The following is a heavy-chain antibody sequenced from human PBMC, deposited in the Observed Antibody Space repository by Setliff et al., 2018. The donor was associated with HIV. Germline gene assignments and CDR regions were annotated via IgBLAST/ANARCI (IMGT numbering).Heavy chain of an antibody. CDR1: GFTFSSYW. Sequence: PGGSLRLSCAASGFTFSSYWIHWVRQTPGKGLVWVSRIKPDGSSITYADSVKGRFTISRDNAKNTVHLQMNSLRADDTAVYYCARDPPTAGWYFDLWGRGTLVTVSS. D-gene: IGHD6-19*01. CDR2: IKPDGSSI. J-gene: IGHJ2*01. CDR3: ARDPPTAGWYFDL. V-gene: IGHV3-74*01.